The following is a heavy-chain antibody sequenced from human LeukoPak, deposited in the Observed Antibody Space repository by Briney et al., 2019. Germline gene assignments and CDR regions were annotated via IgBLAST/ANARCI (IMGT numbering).Heavy chain of an antibody. D-gene: IGHD3-22*01. J-gene: IGHJ4*02. Sequence: PGGSLRLSCAASGFTFSSYGMHWVRQAPGKGLEWVAFIRYDGSNKYYADSVKGRFTIPRDNSKNTLYLQMNSLRAEDTAVYYCAKERPRYYDSNVGGFDYWGQGTLVTVSS. CDR1: GFTFSSYG. CDR2: IRYDGSNK. CDR3: AKERPRYYDSNVGGFDY. V-gene: IGHV3-30*02.